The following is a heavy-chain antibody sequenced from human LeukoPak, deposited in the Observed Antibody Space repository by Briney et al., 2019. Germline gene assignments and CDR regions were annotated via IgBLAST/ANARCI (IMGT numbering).Heavy chain of an antibody. Sequence: GVSLRLSCAASRFSFSNYPMSWVREAPGKGLEWVSGISVSGSTTNHADSVKGRYTISRDNSTNTLYLQMNSLRVEDTAIYYCTKCLPPHEYWGQGTLVTVSS. CDR2: ISVSGSTT. V-gene: IGHV3-23*01. CDR3: TKCLPPHEY. CDR1: RFSFSNYP. J-gene: IGHJ4*02.